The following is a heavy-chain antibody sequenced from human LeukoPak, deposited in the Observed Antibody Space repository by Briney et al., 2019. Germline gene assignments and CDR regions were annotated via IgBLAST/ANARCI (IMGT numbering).Heavy chain of an antibody. Sequence: GGSLRLSCAASGFTFSSYAMSWVRQAPGKGLEWVSAISGSGGSTYYADSVKGRFTISRDNSKNTLYLQMNSLRAEDTALYYCATHAGQTSYDILNFGYWGQGTLVTVSS. J-gene: IGHJ4*02. CDR3: ATHAGQTSYDILNFGY. CDR1: GFTFSSYA. CDR2: ISGSGGST. V-gene: IGHV3-23*01. D-gene: IGHD2-8*01.